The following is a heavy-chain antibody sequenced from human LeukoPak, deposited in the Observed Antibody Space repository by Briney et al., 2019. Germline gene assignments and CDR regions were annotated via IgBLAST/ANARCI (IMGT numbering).Heavy chain of an antibody. J-gene: IGHJ5*02. D-gene: IGHD2-15*01. CDR2: ISYDGSNK. Sequence: GGYLRLSCAASGFTFSSYGMHWARQAPGKGLEWVAVISYDGSNKYYAGSVKGRFTISRDNSMNTLYLQMNSLRAEDTAVYYCAKDLEGSPPLPFDPWGQGTLVTVSS. CDR1: GFTFSSYG. V-gene: IGHV3-30*18. CDR3: AKDLEGSPPLPFDP.